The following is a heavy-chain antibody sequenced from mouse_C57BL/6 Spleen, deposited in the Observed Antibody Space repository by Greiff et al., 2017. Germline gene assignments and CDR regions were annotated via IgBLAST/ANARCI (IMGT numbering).Heavy chain of an antibody. D-gene: IGHD2-4*01. CDR3: ARQPRYYDYGEDYAMDY. J-gene: IGHJ4*01. Sequence: EVKLVESGGDLVKPGGSLKLSCAASGFTFSSYGMSWVRPTPDKRLEWVATISSGGSYTYYPDSVKGRFTISRDNAKNTLYLQMSSLKSEDTAMYYGARQPRYYDYGEDYAMDYWGQGTSVTVSS. CDR2: ISSGGSYT. CDR1: GFTFSSYG. V-gene: IGHV5-6*01.